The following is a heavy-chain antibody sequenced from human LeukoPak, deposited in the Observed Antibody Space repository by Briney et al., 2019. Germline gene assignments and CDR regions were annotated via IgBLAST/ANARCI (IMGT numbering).Heavy chain of an antibody. D-gene: IGHD6-13*01. V-gene: IGHV1-8*01. CDR3: ARGQTDSSSWYAHDY. CDR2: MNPNSGNT. Sequence: ASVKVSCKASGYTFASFDINWVRQATGQGLEWMGWMNPNSGNTGYTQNFQGRVTMTRNTSISTAYMELSSLRSEDTAVYYCARGQTDSSSWYAHDYWGQGTLVTVSS. J-gene: IGHJ4*02. CDR1: GYTFASFD.